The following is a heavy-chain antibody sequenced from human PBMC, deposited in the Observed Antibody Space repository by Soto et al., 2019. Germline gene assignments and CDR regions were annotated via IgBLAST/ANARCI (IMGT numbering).Heavy chain of an antibody. D-gene: IGHD5-18*01. V-gene: IGHV1-69*02. CDR1: EGTFSSNT. J-gene: IGHJ4*02. CDR3: ARGSYGFPAAQ. Sequence: QVQLVQSGAEVKKPGSSVKVSCKASEGTFSSNTISWVRQAPGQGLEWMGRIIPILGIANYAQKFQGRVTITADKSTSTAYMELSSLRSEDTAVYYCARGSYGFPAAQWGQGTLVTVSS. CDR2: IIPILGIA.